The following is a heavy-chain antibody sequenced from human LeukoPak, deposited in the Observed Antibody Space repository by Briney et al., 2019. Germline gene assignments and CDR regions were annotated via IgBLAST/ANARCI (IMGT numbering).Heavy chain of an antibody. CDR3: AREVGGYYDSSGYYSFPPYYFDY. Sequence: SVKGSCKASGGTFSSYAISWVRQAPGQGLEWMGRIIPILGIANYAQKFQGRVTNTADKSTSTAYMELSSLRSEDTAVYYCAREVGGYYDSSGYYSFPPYYFDYWGQGTLVTVSS. CDR1: GGTFSSYA. J-gene: IGHJ4*02. CDR2: IIPILGIA. D-gene: IGHD3-22*01. V-gene: IGHV1-69*04.